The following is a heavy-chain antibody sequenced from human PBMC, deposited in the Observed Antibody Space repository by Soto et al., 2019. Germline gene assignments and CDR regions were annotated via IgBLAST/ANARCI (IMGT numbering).Heavy chain of an antibody. Sequence: QVQLVQSGAEVKKPGSSVKVSCKASGGTLSSYAISWVRQAPGQGLEWMGGIIPIFGTANYAQKFQGRVTITADEPTSTAYMELSSLRSEDTAVYYCALKYYYDSSGYYYVGHAFDIWGQGTMVTVSS. CDR1: GGTLSSYA. J-gene: IGHJ3*02. V-gene: IGHV1-69*01. D-gene: IGHD3-22*01. CDR3: ALKYYYDSSGYYYVGHAFDI. CDR2: IIPIFGTA.